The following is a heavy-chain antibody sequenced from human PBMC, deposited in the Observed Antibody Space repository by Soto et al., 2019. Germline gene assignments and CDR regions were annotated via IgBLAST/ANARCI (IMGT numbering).Heavy chain of an antibody. CDR2: ISSSSSYI. CDR1: GFTFSSYS. CDR3: ARYCSSTSCYTRNYYYYYGMDV. J-gene: IGHJ6*02. V-gene: IGHV3-21*01. D-gene: IGHD2-2*02. Sequence: GGSLRLSCAASGFTFSSYSMNWVRQAPGKGLEWVSSISSSSSYIYYADSVKGRFTISRDNAKNSLYLQMNSLRAEDTAVYYCARYCSSTSCYTRNYYYYYGMDVWGQGTTVTAP.